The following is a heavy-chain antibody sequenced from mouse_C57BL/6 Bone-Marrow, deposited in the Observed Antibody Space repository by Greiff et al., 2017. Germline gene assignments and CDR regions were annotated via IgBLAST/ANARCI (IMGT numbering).Heavy chain of an antibody. CDR3: ARGGLRPYYFDY. V-gene: IGHV1-53*01. J-gene: IGHJ2*01. CDR2: INPSHGGT. CDR1: GYPFTSYW. Sequence: QVQLQQPGTELVKPGASVKLSCKASGYPFTSYWMHWVKQRPGQGLEWIGNINPSHGGTNYTEKFKSKATLTVDKSSSTAYMQLSSLTSEDAAVYYCARGGLRPYYFDYWGQGTTLTVSS. D-gene: IGHD2-2*01.